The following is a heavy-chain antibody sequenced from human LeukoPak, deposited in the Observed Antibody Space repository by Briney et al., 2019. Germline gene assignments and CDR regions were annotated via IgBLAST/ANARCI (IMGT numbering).Heavy chain of an antibody. CDR3: ARVGDYSPTTGYYYYMDV. D-gene: IGHD4-11*01. V-gene: IGHV4-61*01. CDR2: IYYSGST. CDR1: GYSISSGYY. Sequence: SETLSLTCTVSGYSISSGYYWSWIRQPPGKGLEWIGYIYYSGSTNYNPSLKSRVTISVDTSKNQFSLKLSSVTAADTAVYYCARVGDYSPTTGYYYYMDVWGKGTTVTVSS. J-gene: IGHJ6*03.